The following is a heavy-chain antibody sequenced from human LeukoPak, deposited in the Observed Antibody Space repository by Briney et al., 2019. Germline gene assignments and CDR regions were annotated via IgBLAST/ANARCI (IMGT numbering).Heavy chain of an antibody. CDR3: AKDLVSIVVVPAAVLYYGMDV. D-gene: IGHD2-2*01. Sequence: GGSLRLSCAASGFTFSSYGMHWVRQAPGKGLEWVAFIRYDGSNKYYADSVKGRFTISRDNSENTLYLQMNSLRAEDTAVYYCAKDLVSIVVVPAAVLYYGMDVWGQGTTVTVSS. J-gene: IGHJ6*02. V-gene: IGHV3-30*02. CDR2: IRYDGSNK. CDR1: GFTFSSYG.